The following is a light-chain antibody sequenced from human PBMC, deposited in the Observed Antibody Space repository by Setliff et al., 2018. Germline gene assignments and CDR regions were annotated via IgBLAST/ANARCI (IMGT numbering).Light chain of an antibody. V-gene: IGLV2-14*03. CDR1: SSDVGAYNY. CDR2: DVS. CDR3: TSYASGSTYVV. Sequence: QSALTQPASVSGSPGQSITISCTGTSSDVGAYNYFSWYQQHPRQAPKLMIYDVSKRPSGVSYRFSGSKSGNTASLTISGLQAGDEADYFCTSYASGSTYVVFGGGTK. J-gene: IGLJ2*01.